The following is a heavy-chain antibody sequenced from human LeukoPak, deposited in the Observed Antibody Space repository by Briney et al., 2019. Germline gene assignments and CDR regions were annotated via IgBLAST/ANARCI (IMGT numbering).Heavy chain of an antibody. D-gene: IGHD6-13*01. J-gene: IGHJ6*02. CDR2: IIPILGIA. CDR3: ARDPTGYSSSWYYYYGMDV. V-gene: IGHV1-69*04. CDR1: GYTFTGYY. Sequence: SVKVSCKASGYTFTGYYMHWVRQAPGQGLEWMGRIIPILGIANYAQKFQGRVTITADKSTSTAYMELSSLRSEDTAVYYCARDPTGYSSSWYYYYGMDVWGQGTTVTVSS.